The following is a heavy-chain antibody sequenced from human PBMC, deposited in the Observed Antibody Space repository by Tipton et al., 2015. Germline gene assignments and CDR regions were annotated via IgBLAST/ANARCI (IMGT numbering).Heavy chain of an antibody. CDR3: ARSPPGDYEYIEY. D-gene: IGHD3-16*01. J-gene: IGHJ1*01. Sequence: TLSLTCTVSGGSIRNYYWSWIRQPPGKGLEWIGNIYHSGRTNYNSSLKSRVTISVDTSKNQFSLELTSVTAADTAVYYCARSPPGDYEYIEYWGQGTLITVSS. CDR1: GGSIRNYY. CDR2: IYHSGRT. V-gene: IGHV4-59*01.